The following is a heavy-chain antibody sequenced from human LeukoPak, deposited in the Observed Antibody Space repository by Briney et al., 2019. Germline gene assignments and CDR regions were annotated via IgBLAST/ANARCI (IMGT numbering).Heavy chain of an antibody. CDR3: AKDMGSCATNFDY. D-gene: IGHD1-1*01. Sequence: GGSLRLSCAASGLTFSNYAISWVRQAPGKGLEWVSSISSSAVSSYYADSVKGRFTISRDNSKNTLYLQMNSLTAEDTAVYYCAKDMGSCATNFDYWGQGTLVTVSS. CDR2: ISSSAVSS. CDR1: GLTFSNYA. V-gene: IGHV3-23*01. J-gene: IGHJ4*02.